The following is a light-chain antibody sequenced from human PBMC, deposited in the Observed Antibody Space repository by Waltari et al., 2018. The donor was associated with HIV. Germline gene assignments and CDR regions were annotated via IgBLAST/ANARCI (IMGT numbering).Light chain of an antibody. V-gene: IGKV1-33*01. Sequence: DIQMTQSPSSLSASVEDEFTITCQASHYIDNYLSWYQQKPGKAPKLLIYDASNLETGVSSRFSGSGYGTEFSFTISSLQPEDIATYYCQQYENLPYSFGQGTNLEI. CDR3: QQYENLPYS. J-gene: IGKJ2*03. CDR2: DAS. CDR1: HYIDNY.